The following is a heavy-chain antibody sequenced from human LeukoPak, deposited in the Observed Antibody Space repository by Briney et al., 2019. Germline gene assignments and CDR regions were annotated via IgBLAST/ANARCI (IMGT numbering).Heavy chain of an antibody. Sequence: GGSLRLSRAASGFTFDDYAMHWVRQAPGKGLEWVSGISWNSGSIGYADSVKGRFTISRDNSKNTLYLQMNSLRAEDTAVYYCARGGRTTWHGMDVWGQGTTVTVSS. J-gene: IGHJ6*02. CDR3: ARGGRTTWHGMDV. CDR1: GFTFDDYA. D-gene: IGHD4-17*01. V-gene: IGHV3-9*01. CDR2: ISWNSGSI.